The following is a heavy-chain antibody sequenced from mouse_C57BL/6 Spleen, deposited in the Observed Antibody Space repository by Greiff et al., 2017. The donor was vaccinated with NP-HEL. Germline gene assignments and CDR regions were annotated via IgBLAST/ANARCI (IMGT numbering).Heavy chain of an antibody. D-gene: IGHD1-1*01. Sequence: VQLQQSGAELVKPGASVKLSCTASGFNIKDYYMHWVKQRTEQGLEWIGSIDPADGETKYAPKFQGKATITADKSSNTAYLQLSSLTSEDTAVYYCSRRYGSSSCYFDVWGTGTTLTVSS. CDR1: GFNIKDYY. J-gene: IGHJ1*03. CDR2: IDPADGET. CDR3: SRRYGSSSCYFDV. V-gene: IGHV14-2*01.